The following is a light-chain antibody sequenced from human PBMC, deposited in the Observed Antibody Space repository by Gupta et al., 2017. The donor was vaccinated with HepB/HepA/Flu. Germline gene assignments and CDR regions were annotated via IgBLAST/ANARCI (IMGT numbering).Light chain of an antibody. V-gene: IGKV3-20*01. Sequence: IVLTQSPGTLSLSPGVRATLSCRASQSLSSSDLAWYQQKPGQAPRLLIYAASSRANGIPDRFGGSGDGTDFTLTISRLEPEDFAVYYCHQYGTSPRTFGQGTKVEIK. CDR1: QSLSSSD. J-gene: IGKJ1*01. CDR3: HQYGTSPRT. CDR2: AAS.